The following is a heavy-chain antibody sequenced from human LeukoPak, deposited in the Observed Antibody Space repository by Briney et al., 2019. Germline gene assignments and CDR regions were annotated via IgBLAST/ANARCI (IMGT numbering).Heavy chain of an antibody. CDR2: ISSSSSYI. Sequence: GGSLRLSCAASGFTFSSYSMNWVRQAPGKGLEWVSSISSSSSYIYYADSVKGRFTISRDNAKNSLYLQMNSLRAEDTAVYYCAREGGYSNHLGSYFDYWGQGTLVTVSS. D-gene: IGHD4-11*01. CDR3: AREGGYSNHLGSYFDY. J-gene: IGHJ4*02. V-gene: IGHV3-21*01. CDR1: GFTFSSYS.